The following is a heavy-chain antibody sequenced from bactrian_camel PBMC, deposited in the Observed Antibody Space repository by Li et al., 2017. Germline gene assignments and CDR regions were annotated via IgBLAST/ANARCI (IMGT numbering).Heavy chain of an antibody. CDR3: ANLDGHY. CDR2: ITSTSTGGRT. J-gene: IGHJ4*01. CDR1: GYTSSSSC. Sequence: HVQLVESGRGSEQAGGSLRLSCAASGYTSSSSCLGWFRQAPGKEREGVSYITSTSTGGRTYYADSVQGRFTISRDTRDNAKNTLYLQVNSLKIDDTAMYYCANLDGHYWGQGTQVTVS. V-gene: IGHV3S1*01.